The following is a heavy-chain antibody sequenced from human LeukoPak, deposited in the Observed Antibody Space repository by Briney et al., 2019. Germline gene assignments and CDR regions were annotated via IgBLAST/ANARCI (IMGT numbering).Heavy chain of an antibody. D-gene: IGHD3-10*01. CDR1: GFTFSTYA. CDR2: ISGSGGST. Sequence: GGSLRLSCAASGFTFSTYAMSWVRQAPGKGLEWISAISGSGGSTYYADSVRGRFTISRDNSKNTLFLQMNSLRAEDTAIYYCAKCSAAVRPYYFDYWGRGTLVTVS. CDR3: AKCSAAVRPYYFDY. J-gene: IGHJ4*02. V-gene: IGHV3-23*01.